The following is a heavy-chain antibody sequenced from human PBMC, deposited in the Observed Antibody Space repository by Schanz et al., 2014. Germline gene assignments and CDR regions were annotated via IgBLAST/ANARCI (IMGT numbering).Heavy chain of an antibody. V-gene: IGHV1-8*02. Sequence: QVQLVQSGAEVKKPGASVKVSCTASGFNFNNYYIHWVRQAPGQGPEWLGWMNPKTGNTDHAQKFQGRVSMTWDTSTSTAYLDLSRLRSEDTGVYYCARALKGKVAIFGVIAAQNYYYMDVWGKGTTXTVSS. D-gene: IGHD3-3*01. CDR1: GFNFNNYY. CDR3: ARALKGKVAIFGVIAAQNYYYMDV. CDR2: MNPKTGNT. J-gene: IGHJ6*03.